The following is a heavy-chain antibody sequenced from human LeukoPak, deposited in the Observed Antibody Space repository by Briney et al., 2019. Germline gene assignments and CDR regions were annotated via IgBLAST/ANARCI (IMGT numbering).Heavy chain of an antibody. CDR3: ARDPHGMVGAPTSAHDAFDI. J-gene: IGHJ3*02. CDR2: IENDGSST. D-gene: IGHD1-26*01. Sequence: PGGSLRLSCAASGFTVSSNYMSWVRQAPGKGLVWVSRIENDGSSTSYADSVRGRFTISRDNAKNTLYLQMNSLRPEDTAFYYCARDPHGMVGAPTSAHDAFDIWGQGTMVTVSS. V-gene: IGHV3-74*01. CDR1: GFTVSSNY.